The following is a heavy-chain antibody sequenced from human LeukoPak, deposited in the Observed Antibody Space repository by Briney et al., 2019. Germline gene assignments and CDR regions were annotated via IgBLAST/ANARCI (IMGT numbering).Heavy chain of an antibody. D-gene: IGHD3-16*01. V-gene: IGHV1-46*01. CDR1: GYTFTSYY. CDR2: INASGGSI. Sequence: ASVKVSCKASGYTFTSYYIHWVRQAPGRGLEWMGIINASGGSISYAQKFKGRATMTRDTSTSTVYMELSSLRSEDTAVYFCARAGGIHFDYWGQGTLVTVSS. CDR3: ARAGGIHFDY. J-gene: IGHJ4*02.